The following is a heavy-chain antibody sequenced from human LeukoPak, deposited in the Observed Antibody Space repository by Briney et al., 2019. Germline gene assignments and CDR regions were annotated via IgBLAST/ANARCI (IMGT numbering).Heavy chain of an antibody. CDR2: ISSGGSTI. J-gene: IGHJ4*02. Sequence: GSLRLSCAASGYTFSDYYMSWIRQAPGKGLEWVSYISSGGSTIYYADSVKGRFTISRDNAKRSLYLQMNSLRAEDTAVYHCARGAFWSGPDYWGQGTLVTVSS. CDR1: GYTFSDYY. V-gene: IGHV3-11*04. CDR3: ARGAFWSGPDY. D-gene: IGHD3-3*01.